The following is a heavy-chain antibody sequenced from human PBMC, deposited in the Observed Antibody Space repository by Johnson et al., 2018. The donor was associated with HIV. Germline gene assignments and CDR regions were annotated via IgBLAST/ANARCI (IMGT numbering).Heavy chain of an antibody. V-gene: IGHV3-30*04. D-gene: IGHD2-21*01. CDR2: ISFDGRNE. CDR1: GLNFSDYG. J-gene: IGHJ3*02. CDR3: VRGRIAIKGVDLRGCALDI. Sequence: QVQLVESGGGVVQPGKSVRLSCAASGLNFSDYGFHWVRQAPGKGLEWAAVISFDGRNEYYADSVKARFTIPRDNSNNTLYLEMNSLRVEDTAVYYCVRGRIAIKGVDLRGCALDIWGQGTMVTVSS.